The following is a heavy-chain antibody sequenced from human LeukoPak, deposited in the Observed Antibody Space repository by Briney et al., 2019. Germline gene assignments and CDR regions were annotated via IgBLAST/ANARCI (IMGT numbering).Heavy chain of an antibody. V-gene: IGHV1-69*13. CDR2: IIPIFGTA. D-gene: IGHD3-10*01. J-gene: IGHJ6*02. Sequence: SVKVSCKASGYTFSSYAISWVRQAPGQGLEWMGGIIPIFGTANYAQKFQGRVTITADESTSTAYMELSSLRSEDTAVYYCARGGPPPEWFGTENYYYGMDVWGQGTTVTVSS. CDR1: GYTFSSYA. CDR3: ARGGPPPEWFGTENYYYGMDV.